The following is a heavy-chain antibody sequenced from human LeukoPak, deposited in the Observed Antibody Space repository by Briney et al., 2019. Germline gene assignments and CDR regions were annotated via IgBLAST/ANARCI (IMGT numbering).Heavy chain of an antibody. CDR2: ISAYNGNT. Sequence: ASVKVSCKASGYTFTSYGISWVRQAPGQGLELMGWISAYNGNTNYAQKLQGRVTMTTDTSTSTAYMELRSLRSDDTAVYYCASSDVLGVGSAWNDAFDIWGQGTMVTVSS. J-gene: IGHJ3*02. CDR1: GYTFTSYG. D-gene: IGHD2-15*01. CDR3: ASSDVLGVGSAWNDAFDI. V-gene: IGHV1-18*01.